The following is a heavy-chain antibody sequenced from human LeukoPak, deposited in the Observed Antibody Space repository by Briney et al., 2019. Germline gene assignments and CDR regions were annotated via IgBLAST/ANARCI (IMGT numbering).Heavy chain of an antibody. D-gene: IGHD2-2*01. CDR3: ARGNQLPIGNYYYYYMDV. V-gene: IGHV3-74*01. Sequence: GGSLRLSCAASGFTFSDYWMHWVRQAPGKGLEWVSRIYSDETSTYYADSVKGRFTISRDNAKNSLYLQMNSLRAEDTAVYYCARGNQLPIGNYYYYYMDVWGKGTTVTVSS. J-gene: IGHJ6*03. CDR2: IYSDETST. CDR1: GFTFSDYW.